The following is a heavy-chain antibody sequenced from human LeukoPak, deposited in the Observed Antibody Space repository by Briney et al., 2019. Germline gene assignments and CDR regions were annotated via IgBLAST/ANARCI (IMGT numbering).Heavy chain of an antibody. D-gene: IGHD3-16*01. CDR3: ASQNRGIDY. Sequence: ALVKVSCKASGGTFSSYAISWVRQAPGQGLEWMGGIIPIFGTANYAQKFQGRVTITADESTSTAYMELSSLRSEDTAVYYCASQNRGIDYWGQGTLLTVSS. CDR2: IIPIFGTA. V-gene: IGHV1-69*01. CDR1: GGTFSSYA. J-gene: IGHJ4*02.